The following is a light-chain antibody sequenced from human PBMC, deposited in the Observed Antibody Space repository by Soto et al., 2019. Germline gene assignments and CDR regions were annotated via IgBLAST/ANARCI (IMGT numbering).Light chain of an antibody. J-gene: IGKJ1*01. CDR3: QQYNNWPRT. V-gene: IGKV3-15*01. Sequence: VMTQSPATLSGSAGERATLSCRASQSVSSNLAWYQQKPGQAPRLLIYGASTRATGIPARFSGSGSGTEVTLTISSLQSEDFAVYYCQQYNNWPRTFGQGTKVDIK. CDR2: GAS. CDR1: QSVSSN.